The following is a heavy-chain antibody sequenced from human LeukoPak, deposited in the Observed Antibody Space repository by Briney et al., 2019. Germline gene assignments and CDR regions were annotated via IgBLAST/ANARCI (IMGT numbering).Heavy chain of an antibody. V-gene: IGHV3-9*01. CDR1: RFNFEDYA. CDR3: AKDAEYYGMDG. CDR2: ISWLSCSL. J-gene: IGHJ6*02. Sequence: GGSLRLSCVSSRFNFEDYALHWVHAAAGKGLEWVSGISWLSCSLDYVDSVKGRFTISRDNAKNSLYLQMNSLGAEDTALNYWAKDAEYYGMDGGGQGSTVTVS.